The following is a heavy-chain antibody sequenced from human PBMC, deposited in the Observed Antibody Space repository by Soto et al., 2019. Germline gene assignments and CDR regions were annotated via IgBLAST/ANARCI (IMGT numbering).Heavy chain of an antibody. D-gene: IGHD6-13*01. CDR2: IYYSGST. CDR3: ARHIRAAAGVDY. J-gene: IGHJ4*02. CDR1: SGSISSNY. V-gene: IGHV4-59*08. Sequence: SETLSLTCTVSSGSISSNYWSWIRQPPGKGLEWIGYIYYSGSTNYNPSLKSRVTISVDTSKNQFSLKLSSVTAADTAVYYCARHIRAAAGVDYWGQGTLVTVS.